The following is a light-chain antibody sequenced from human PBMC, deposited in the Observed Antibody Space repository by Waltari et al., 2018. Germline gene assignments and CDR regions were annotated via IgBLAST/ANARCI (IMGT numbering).Light chain of an antibody. Sequence: DIVMTQSPDSLAVSLGERATINCKSSQSVLYSSNNKNHLAWYQQKPGQSPKLLIYWASTRESGVPDRFSGSGSGTDFTLTISSLQAEDVEVYYCQQYYATPRTFGPGTKVDIK. CDR2: WAS. V-gene: IGKV4-1*01. CDR1: QSVLYSSNNKNH. CDR3: QQYYATPRT. J-gene: IGKJ3*01.